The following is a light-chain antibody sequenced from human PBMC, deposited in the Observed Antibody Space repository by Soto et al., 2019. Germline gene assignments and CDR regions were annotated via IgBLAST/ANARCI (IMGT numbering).Light chain of an antibody. Sequence: DIQMTQSPSSLSASVGDRVSVTCRTSQNITKFLNCYQEKPGKAPKVLIYVTSNLENRVPSRFSGSGSGTHFTLSISSLQPEDFATYYCQQTFSAPGTFGPGTRVEVK. CDR1: QNITKF. CDR2: VTS. V-gene: IGKV1-39*01. J-gene: IGKJ1*01. CDR3: QQTFSAPGT.